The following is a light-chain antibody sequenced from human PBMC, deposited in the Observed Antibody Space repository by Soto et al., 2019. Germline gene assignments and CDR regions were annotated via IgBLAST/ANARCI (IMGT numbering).Light chain of an antibody. CDR2: DVS. V-gene: IGKV1-13*02. J-gene: IGKJ5*01. Sequence: AIQVTQSPSSLSASVGDRVTITCRASQDIRGALAWYQQKPGKAPRLLIYDVSTSESGVPSRFSGSGSGTEFTLSISSLQPEDFGTYYCQQFNSYPITFGHGTRLEIK. CDR3: QQFNSYPIT. CDR1: QDIRGA.